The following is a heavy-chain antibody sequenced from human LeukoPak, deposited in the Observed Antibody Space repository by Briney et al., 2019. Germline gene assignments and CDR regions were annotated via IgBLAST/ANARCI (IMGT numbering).Heavy chain of an antibody. CDR2: IYYSGST. Sequence: SETLSLTCTVSGGSISTYYWSWIRQPPGKGLEGIGYIYYSGSTNYNPSLKSRVTTSVDTSKNQFSLKLSSVTAADTAVYYCARDTGTVVDYWGQGTLVTVSS. D-gene: IGHD4-23*01. J-gene: IGHJ4*02. CDR1: GGSISTYY. V-gene: IGHV4-59*01. CDR3: ARDTGTVVDY.